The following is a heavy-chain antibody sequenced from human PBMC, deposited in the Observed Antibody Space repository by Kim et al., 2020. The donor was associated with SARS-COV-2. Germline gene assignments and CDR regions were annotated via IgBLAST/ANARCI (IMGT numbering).Heavy chain of an antibody. CDR3: GKEDGTYDSGNYFDY. Sequence: ADSLKRRINISRDNTKNTLYLQMNDLRAGDTAVYYCGKEDGTYDSGNYFDYWGQGTLVTVSS. J-gene: IGHJ4*02. D-gene: IGHD3-10*01. V-gene: IGHV3-23*01.